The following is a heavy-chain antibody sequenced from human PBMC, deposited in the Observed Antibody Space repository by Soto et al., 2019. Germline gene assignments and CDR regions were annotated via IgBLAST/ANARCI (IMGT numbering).Heavy chain of an antibody. CDR1: GDSISSDNYF. CDR3: AREVIVVALSDAFDI. J-gene: IGHJ3*02. CDR2: ISNRGTP. D-gene: IGHD2-15*01. Sequence: QVQLQESGPGLVKPSQTLSLICTVSGDSISSDNYFWSWIRQPPGQGLEWIGYISNRGTPYYTPSLKXRXTLXLDTSKNRFSLDMYSVTAADTAVYYCAREVIVVALSDAFDIWGQGTMVTVSS. V-gene: IGHV4-30-4*01.